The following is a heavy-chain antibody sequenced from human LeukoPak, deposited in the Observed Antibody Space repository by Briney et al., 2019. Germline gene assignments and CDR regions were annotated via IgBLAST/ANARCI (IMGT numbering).Heavy chain of an antibody. D-gene: IGHD2-15*01. CDR2: ISSTGSYI. CDR3: ARAQGYCSGGNCYSTNFDY. CDR1: GFTFSDSS. V-gene: IGHV3-21*01. Sequence: GGSLRLCCAASGFTFSDSSMNWVRQATGKGLEWVSSISSTGSYIYYADSVKGRFTISRDNAMNSLFLQMNSLRTEDTAVYYCARAQGYCSGGNCYSTNFDYWGQGTLVTVSS. J-gene: IGHJ4*02.